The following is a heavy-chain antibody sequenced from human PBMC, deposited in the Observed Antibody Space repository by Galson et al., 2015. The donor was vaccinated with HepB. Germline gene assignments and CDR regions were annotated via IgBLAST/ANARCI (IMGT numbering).Heavy chain of an antibody. D-gene: IGHD1-26*01. CDR3: ARDRGFHSDSPAY. V-gene: IGHV3-33*01. CDR2: IWYDGSNK. J-gene: IGHJ4*02. Sequence: SLRLSCAASGFTFSSYGMHWVRQAPGKGLEWMGVIWYDGSNKYYADSVKGRFTISRDNSENTLFLQMNSLGVEDNGIYYCARDRGFHSDSPAYWGQGTMVIVS. CDR1: GFTFSSYG.